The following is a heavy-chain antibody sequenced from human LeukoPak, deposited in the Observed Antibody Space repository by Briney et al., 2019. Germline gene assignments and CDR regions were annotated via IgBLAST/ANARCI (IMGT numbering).Heavy chain of an antibody. J-gene: IGHJ4*02. CDR2: INPNSGGT. CDR3: ARDVATISANFDY. Sequence: ASVKVSCKASGYTFTGYYMHWVRQAPGQGLEWMGWINPNSGGTYYAQKFQGRVTMTRDTSISTAYMELSRLRSDDTAVYYCARDVATISANFDYWGQGTLVTVSS. V-gene: IGHV1-2*02. CDR1: GYTFTGYY. D-gene: IGHD5-12*01.